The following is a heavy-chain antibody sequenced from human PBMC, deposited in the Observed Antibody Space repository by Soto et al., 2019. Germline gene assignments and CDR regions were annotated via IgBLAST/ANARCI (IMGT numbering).Heavy chain of an antibody. D-gene: IGHD4-17*01. Sequence: QVQLVESGGGVVQPGRSLRLSCAASGFTFSSYGMHWVRQAPGKGLEWVAVISYDGSNKYYADSVKGRFTISRDNSKNTLYLQMNSLRAEDTAVCYCAKEPYGDYHYFDYWGQGTLITVSS. CDR3: AKEPYGDYHYFDY. V-gene: IGHV3-30*18. CDR2: ISYDGSNK. CDR1: GFTFSSYG. J-gene: IGHJ4*02.